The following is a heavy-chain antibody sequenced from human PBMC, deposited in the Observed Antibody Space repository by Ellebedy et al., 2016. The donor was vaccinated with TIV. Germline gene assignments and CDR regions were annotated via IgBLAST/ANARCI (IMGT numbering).Heavy chain of an antibody. CDR1: GFAFNYHW. CDR2: IKQEGTDK. CDR3: ARHCGGSKCTGGFDI. J-gene: IGHJ3*02. V-gene: IGHV3-7*04. D-gene: IGHD2-21*01. Sequence: PGGSLRLSCAASGFAFNYHWMSWVRQAPGKGLEWVANIKQEGTDKYYVDSVKGRFTITRDNAKNSLYLQMNSLRVEDTAMYYCARHCGGSKCTGGFDIWGQGTMVTVSS.